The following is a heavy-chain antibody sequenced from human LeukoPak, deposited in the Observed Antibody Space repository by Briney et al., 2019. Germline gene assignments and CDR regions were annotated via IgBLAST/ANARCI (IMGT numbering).Heavy chain of an antibody. CDR3: ARRERYCNTTSCYANNWFDP. D-gene: IGHD2-2*01. CDR1: GGSISSSSYY. V-gene: IGHV4-39*01. J-gene: IGHJ5*02. CDR2: IYYSGST. Sequence: SETLSLTCPVSGGSISSSSYYWGGIRQPPGKGLEWIGSIYYSGSTYYNPSLKSRVTISVDTSKNQFSLKLSAVTAANTAVYYCARRERYCNTTSCYANNWFDPWGQGTLVTVSS.